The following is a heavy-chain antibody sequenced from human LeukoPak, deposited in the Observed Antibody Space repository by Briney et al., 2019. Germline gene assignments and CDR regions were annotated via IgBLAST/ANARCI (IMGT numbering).Heavy chain of an antibody. V-gene: IGHV4-34*01. CDR3: ARGGSTWIQLYDWFDP. CDR2: INHSGST. D-gene: IGHD5-18*01. CDR1: GGSFSGYY. J-gene: IGHJ5*02. Sequence: SETLSLTCAVYGGSFSGYYWSWIRKPPGKGLEWIGEINHSGSTNYNPSLKSRVTISVDTSKNQFSLKLSSVTAADTAVYYCARGGSTWIQLYDWFDPWGQGTLVTVSS.